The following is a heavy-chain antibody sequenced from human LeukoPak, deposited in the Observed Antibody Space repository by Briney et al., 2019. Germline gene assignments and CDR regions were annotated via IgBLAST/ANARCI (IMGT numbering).Heavy chain of an antibody. CDR3: AKDNGYYFDY. CDR1: GFTFDDYA. Sequence: GRSLRLSCAASGFTFDDYAMHWVRQAPGKGLEWVSGISWNSGSIGYADSVKGRFTISRDNAKNSLYLQMNSLRAEDTALYYCAKDNGYYFDYWGQGSLVTVSS. CDR2: ISWNSGSI. J-gene: IGHJ4*02. V-gene: IGHV3-9*01.